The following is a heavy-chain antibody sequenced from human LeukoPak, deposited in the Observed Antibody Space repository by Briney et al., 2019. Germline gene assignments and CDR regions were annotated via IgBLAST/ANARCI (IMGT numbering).Heavy chain of an antibody. Sequence: GGSLRLSCAASGFTFSSCGMHWVRQAPGKGLEWVAVIWYDGTNKYYADSVKGRFTISRDNSKNTLCLQMNSLRAEDTAVYYCATDGRSSGWYGFDYWGQGILVTVSS. D-gene: IGHD6-19*01. CDR1: GFTFSSCG. J-gene: IGHJ4*02. CDR3: ATDGRSSGWYGFDY. V-gene: IGHV3-33*01. CDR2: IWYDGTNK.